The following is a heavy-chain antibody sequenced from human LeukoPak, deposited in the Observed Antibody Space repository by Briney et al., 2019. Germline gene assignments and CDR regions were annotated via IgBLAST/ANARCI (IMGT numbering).Heavy chain of an antibody. CDR2: IWYDGSNK. CDR3: AKDGGSYSLDY. J-gene: IGHJ4*02. D-gene: IGHD1-26*01. Sequence: GGSLRLSCAASGFTFNNSDMHWVRQAPGKGLEWVAFIWYDGSNKYYTDSVKGRFTVSRDNSKNTVYLQMNTLRFEDTAMYYCAKDGGSYSLDYWGLGTLVTVSS. CDR1: GFTFNNSD. V-gene: IGHV3-30*02.